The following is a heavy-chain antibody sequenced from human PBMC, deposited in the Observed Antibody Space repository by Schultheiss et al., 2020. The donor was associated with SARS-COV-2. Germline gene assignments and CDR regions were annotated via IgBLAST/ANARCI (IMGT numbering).Heavy chain of an antibody. D-gene: IGHD2-2*01. CDR1: GFTFSSYA. CDR3: AKGSSIVVTAAIDY. CDR2: ISGSGGST. V-gene: IGHV3-23*01. J-gene: IGHJ4*02. Sequence: GGSLRLSCAASGFTFSSYAMSWVRQAPGKGLEWVSAISGSGGSTYYADSVKGRFTISRDNSKNTLYLQMNSLGGDDTALYYCAKGSSIVVTAAIDYWGQGILVTVSS.